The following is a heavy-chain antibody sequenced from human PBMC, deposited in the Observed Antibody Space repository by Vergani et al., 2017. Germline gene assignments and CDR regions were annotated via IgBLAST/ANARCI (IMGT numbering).Heavy chain of an antibody. CDR3: ATRMSIAARPPDD. J-gene: IGHJ4*02. D-gene: IGHD6-6*01. CDR2: ISYDGSNK. Sequence: QVQLVESGGGVVQPGRSLRLSCAASGFTFSSYAMHWVRQAPGKGLEWVAVISYDGSNKYYADSVKGRFTISRDNSKNTLYLQMNSLRAEDTAVYYCATRMSIAARPPDDWGQGTLVTVSS. V-gene: IGHV3-30*01. CDR1: GFTFSSYA.